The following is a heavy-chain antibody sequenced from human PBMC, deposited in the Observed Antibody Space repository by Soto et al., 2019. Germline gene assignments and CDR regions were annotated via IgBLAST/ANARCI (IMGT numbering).Heavy chain of an antibody. D-gene: IGHD2-2*01. CDR1: GYTFTSYA. V-gene: IGHV1-3*01. Sequence: ASVKVSCKASGYTFTSYAMHWVRQAPGQRLEWMGWINAGNGNTKYSQKFQGRVTITRDTSASTAYMELSSLRSEDTAVYYCARGIVVVPAVNNWFDPWGQGTLVTVSS. CDR2: INAGNGNT. CDR3: ARGIVVVPAVNNWFDP. J-gene: IGHJ5*02.